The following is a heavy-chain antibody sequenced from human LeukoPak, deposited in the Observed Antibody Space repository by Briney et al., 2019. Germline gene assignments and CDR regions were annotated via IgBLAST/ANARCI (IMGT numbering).Heavy chain of an antibody. CDR1: GFTFSSSW. CDR3: ARGYCTGSAFDI. Sequence: GGSLRLSCAASGFTFSSSWMHWVRQAPGEGLVWVSRMNSGGTTTNYADSVQGRFTISSDNARNSLSLQMNSLRAEDTAVYYCARGYCTGSAFDIWGQGTMVTVSS. CDR2: MNSGGTTT. J-gene: IGHJ3*02. D-gene: IGHD2-8*02. V-gene: IGHV3-74*01.